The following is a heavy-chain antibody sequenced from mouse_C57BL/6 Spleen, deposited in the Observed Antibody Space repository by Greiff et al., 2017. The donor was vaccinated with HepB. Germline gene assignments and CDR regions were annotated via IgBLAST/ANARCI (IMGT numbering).Heavy chain of an antibody. CDR3: ARGREDYYYGSSYGFAY. V-gene: IGHV1-76*01. D-gene: IGHD1-1*01. J-gene: IGHJ3*01. Sequence: QVQLKQSGAELVRPGASVKLSCKASGYTFTDYYINWVKQRPGQGLEWIARIYPGSGNTYYNEKFKGKATLTAEKSSSTAYMQLSSLTSEDSAVYFCARGREDYYYGSSYGFAYWGQGTLVTVSA. CDR1: GYTFTDYY. CDR2: IYPGSGNT.